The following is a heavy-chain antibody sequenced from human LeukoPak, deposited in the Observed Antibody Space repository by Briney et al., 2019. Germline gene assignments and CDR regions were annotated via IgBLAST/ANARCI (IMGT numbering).Heavy chain of an antibody. J-gene: IGHJ5*02. CDR1: GFSFSSFA. Sequence: PGGSLRLSCAASGFSFSSFAMTWVRQASGKGLEWVSSITGGHYATYNTDSVKGRFTISRDNAKNTLFLQMHSLGADDTAIYYCTKDPNGDYIGAFDPWGQGTLVTVSS. D-gene: IGHD4-17*01. CDR2: ITGGHYAT. CDR3: TKDPNGDYIGAFDP. V-gene: IGHV3-23*01.